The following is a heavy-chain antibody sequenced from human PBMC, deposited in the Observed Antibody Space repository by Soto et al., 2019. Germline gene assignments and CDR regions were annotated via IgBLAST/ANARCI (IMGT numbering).Heavy chain of an antibody. Sequence: GGSLRLSCAASGFTFDSYAMSWVRQPPGQGLEWVSSISGSADNTKFADSVKGRFTISRDNSKNTLYLQMNSLRAEDTAIYYCAKGHYSGYDLAYFDYWTQGALVPASS. CDR3: AKGHYSGYDLAYFDY. D-gene: IGHD5-12*01. CDR1: GFTFDSYA. V-gene: IGHV3-23*01. CDR2: ISGSADNT. J-gene: IGHJ4*02.